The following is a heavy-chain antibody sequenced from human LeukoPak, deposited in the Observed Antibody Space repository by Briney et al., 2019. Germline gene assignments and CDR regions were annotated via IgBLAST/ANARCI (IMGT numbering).Heavy chain of an antibody. CDR3: ATDHSMANTAWWFDP. V-gene: IGHV1-46*01. D-gene: IGHD5-24*01. CDR2: INTSGTGT. CDR1: GYTITNNY. Sequence: GASVKVSCKASGYTITNNYMHWVRQAPGQGLEWMGVINTSGTGTSYAQKFQGRITMSRDTSTSTVYMELSSLRSEDTAFYYCATDHSMANTAWWFDPWGQGTLVTVSS. J-gene: IGHJ5*02.